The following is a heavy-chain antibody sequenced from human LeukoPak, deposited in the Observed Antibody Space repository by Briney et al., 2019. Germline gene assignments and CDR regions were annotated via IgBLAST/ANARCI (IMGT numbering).Heavy chain of an antibody. Sequence: GGSLRLSCAASGLSIGDNSMHWVRQAPGKGLEWVSLISWDESTTYYSDSVKGRFTVSRDSSKNSLHLQMNSLRTEDTALYYCARGPNRWWEVSRNWGMDVWGQGTTVTVSS. D-gene: IGHD1-26*01. CDR3: ARGPNRWWEVSRNWGMDV. V-gene: IGHV3-43*01. CDR1: GLSIGDNS. J-gene: IGHJ6*02. CDR2: ISWDESTT.